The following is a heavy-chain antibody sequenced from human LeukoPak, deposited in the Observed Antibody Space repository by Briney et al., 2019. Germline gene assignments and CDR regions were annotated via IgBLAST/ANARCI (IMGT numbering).Heavy chain of an antibody. CDR1: GFTFSDYY. D-gene: IGHD3-10*01. J-gene: IGHJ6*02. CDR3: ARGQAITMVRGDLYGMDV. Sequence: GGSLRLSCAASGFTFSDYYMSWIRQAPGKGLEWVSYISSSGSTIYYADSVKGRFTISRDNAKNSLYLQMNSLRAEDTAVYYCARGQAITMVRGDLYGMDVWGQGTTVTVSS. CDR2: ISSSGSTI. V-gene: IGHV3-11*01.